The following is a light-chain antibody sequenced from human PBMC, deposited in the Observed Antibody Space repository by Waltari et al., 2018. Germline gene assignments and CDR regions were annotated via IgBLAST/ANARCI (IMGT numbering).Light chain of an antibody. CDR1: TSDVGGYNY. Sequence: QSALTQPPSVSGSPGPSVTIAGTGTTSDVGGYNYFCWYQQHAGKVPKLMIYDVTKRPSGVPDRFSGSKSGNTASRTISGLQGEDEDDYDCCSYSGTYTFVVFGGGTKLTVL. J-gene: IGLJ2*01. CDR3: CSYSGTYTFVV. CDR2: DVT. V-gene: IGLV2-11*01.